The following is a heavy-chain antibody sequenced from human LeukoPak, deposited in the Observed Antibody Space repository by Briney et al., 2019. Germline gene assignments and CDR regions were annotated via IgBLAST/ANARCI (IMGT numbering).Heavy chain of an antibody. D-gene: IGHD6-19*01. CDR1: GYTFTSYA. Sequence: ASVKVSCKASGYTFTSYAMHWVRQAPGQGLEWMGIINPSGGSTSYAQKFQGRVTMTRDTSTSTVYMELSSLRSEDTAVYYCVRDRSSGWYFTHLYYYYYGMDVWGQGTTVTVSS. CDR2: INPSGGST. V-gene: IGHV1-46*01. CDR3: VRDRSSGWYFTHLYYYYYGMDV. J-gene: IGHJ6*02.